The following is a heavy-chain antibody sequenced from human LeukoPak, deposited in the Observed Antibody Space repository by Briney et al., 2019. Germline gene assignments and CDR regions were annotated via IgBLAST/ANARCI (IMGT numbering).Heavy chain of an antibody. V-gene: IGHV3-33*01. CDR3: ARSGYYYDSSGYYDLQPFDY. D-gene: IGHD3-22*01. J-gene: IGHJ4*02. Sequence: PGRSLRLSCAASGFTFSSYGMHWVRQAPGKGLEWVAVIWYDGSNKYYADSVKGRFTISRDNSKNTLYLQMNSLRAEDTAVYYCARSGYYYDSSGYYDLQPFDYWGRGTLVTVSS. CDR2: IWYDGSNK. CDR1: GFTFSSYG.